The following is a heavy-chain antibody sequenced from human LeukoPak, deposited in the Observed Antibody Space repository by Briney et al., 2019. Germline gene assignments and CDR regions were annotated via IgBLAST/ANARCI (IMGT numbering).Heavy chain of an antibody. V-gene: IGHV4-34*01. CDR1: GGSFSGYY. CDR2: INHSGST. D-gene: IGHD2-2*01. J-gene: IGHJ6*03. CDR3: ARERRYCSSTSCYARAPLYYYMDV. Sequence: PSETLSLTCAVYGGSFSGYYWSWIRQPPGKGLEWIGEINHSGSTNYNPSLKSRVTISVDTSKNQFSLKLSSVTAADTAVYYCARERRYCSSTSCYARAPLYYYMDVWGKGTTVTVSS.